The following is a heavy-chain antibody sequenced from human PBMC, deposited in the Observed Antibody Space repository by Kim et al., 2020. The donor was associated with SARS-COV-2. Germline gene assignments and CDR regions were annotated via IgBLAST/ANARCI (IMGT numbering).Heavy chain of an antibody. CDR3: ARGRAGVVPSPILGIGPHYDYFIIDI. D-gene: IGHD2-2*02. J-gene: IGHJ6*02. V-gene: IGHV4-34*01. Sequence: SETLSLTCAVYIGSFSGYSWTWIRQPPGKGLEWIGEIDHSGNINYNPSLKSRVTISVDTSKNQFSLKLTSVTAADTAFYFCARGRAGVVPSPILGIGPHYDYFIIDIGGHGTTVTVSS. CDR2: IDHSGNI. CDR1: IGSFSGYS.